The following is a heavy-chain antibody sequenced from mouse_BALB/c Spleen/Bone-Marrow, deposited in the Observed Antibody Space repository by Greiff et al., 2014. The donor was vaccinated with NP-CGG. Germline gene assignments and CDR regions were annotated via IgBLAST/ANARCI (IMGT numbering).Heavy chain of an antibody. D-gene: IGHD1-1*01. CDR2: IDPANGYT. V-gene: IGHV14-3*02. J-gene: IGHJ4*01. CDR3: ARGTTVVSYYAMDY. Sequence: VQLQQSGAELVKPGASVKLSCTASGFNIKDTYMHWVKQRPEQGLEWIGRIDPANGYTKFDPKFQGKATITADTSSNTAYLQLSSLTSKDTVVYYCARGTTVVSYYAMDYWGQGTSVTVSS. CDR1: GFNIKDTY.